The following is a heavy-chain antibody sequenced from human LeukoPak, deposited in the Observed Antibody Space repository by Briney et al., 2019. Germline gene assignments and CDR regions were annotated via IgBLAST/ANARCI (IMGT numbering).Heavy chain of an antibody. CDR3: ARYPVGATSYGMDV. D-gene: IGHD1-26*01. CDR1: GYTFTSYD. V-gene: IGHV1-8*01. Sequence: ASVKVSCKASGYTFTSYDINWVRQATGQGLEWMGWMNPNSGNTGYAQKFQGRVTMTRNTSISTAYMELSSLRSEDTAVYYCARYPVGATSYGMDVWGQGTTVTVSS. CDR2: MNPNSGNT. J-gene: IGHJ6*02.